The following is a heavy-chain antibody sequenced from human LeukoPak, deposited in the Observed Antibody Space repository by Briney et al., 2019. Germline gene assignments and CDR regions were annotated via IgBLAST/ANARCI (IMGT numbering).Heavy chain of an antibody. CDR3: ARGAVWGGGFDY. V-gene: IGHV4-39*07. Sequence: SETLSLTCSVSGVSISSPVYYWGWIRQSPGKGLEWIGTVFYSGSTDYNPSLKSRVTISVDTSKNQFSLKLSSVTAADTAVYYCARGAVWGGGFDYWGQGTLVTVSS. D-gene: IGHD2-8*01. CDR1: GVSISSPVYY. J-gene: IGHJ4*02. CDR2: VFYSGST.